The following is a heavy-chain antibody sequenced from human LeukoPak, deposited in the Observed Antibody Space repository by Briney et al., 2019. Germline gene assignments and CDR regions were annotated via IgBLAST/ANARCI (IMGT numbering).Heavy chain of an antibody. Sequence: PGGSLRLSCAASGFTFSSYAMSWVRQALGKGLEWVSAISGSGGSTYYADSVKGRFTISRDNSKNTLYLQMNSLRAEDTAVYYCAKTALPSSGWYLGYWGQGTLVTVSS. V-gene: IGHV3-23*01. D-gene: IGHD6-19*01. CDR3: AKTALPSSGWYLGY. CDR1: GFTFSSYA. J-gene: IGHJ4*02. CDR2: ISGSGGST.